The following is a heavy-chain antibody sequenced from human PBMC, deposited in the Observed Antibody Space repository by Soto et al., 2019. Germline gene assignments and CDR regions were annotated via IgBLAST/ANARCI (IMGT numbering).Heavy chain of an antibody. J-gene: IGHJ6*02. Sequence: SETLSLTCTVSGGSISSYYWSWIRQPPGKGLEWIGYIYYSGSTNYNPSLKSRVTISVDTSKNQFSLKLSSVTAADTAVYYCARDIMGTNYYYYGMDVWGQGTTVTVSS. CDR2: IYYSGST. CDR3: ARDIMGTNYYYYGMDV. D-gene: IGHD2-8*01. CDR1: GGSISSYY. V-gene: IGHV4-59*01.